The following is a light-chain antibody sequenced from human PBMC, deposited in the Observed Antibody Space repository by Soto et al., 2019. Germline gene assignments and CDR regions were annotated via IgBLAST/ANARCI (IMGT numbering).Light chain of an antibody. CDR2: GAS. V-gene: IGKV3-15*01. Sequence: EIVMTQSPATLSVSPGERATLSCRASQSVSSNLAWYQQKPGQAPRLLIYGASTRATGIPARFSGSGSGTEFTLTISSLQSEDFAVYYCQHYNTGPPYTFGQGTKREIK. CDR1: QSVSSN. J-gene: IGKJ2*01. CDR3: QHYNTGPPYT.